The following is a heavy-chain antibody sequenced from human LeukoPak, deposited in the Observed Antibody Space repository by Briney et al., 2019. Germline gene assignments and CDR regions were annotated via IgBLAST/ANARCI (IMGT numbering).Heavy chain of an antibody. J-gene: IGHJ5*02. CDR3: ARGTQKGGANFDP. D-gene: IGHD3-16*01. CDR2: INPNSGGT. Sequence: ASVKVSCKASGYTFTGYYMHWVRQAPGQGLEWMGWINPNSGGTNYAQKFQGRVTMTRDTSISTAYMELSRLRSDDTAVYYCARGTQKGGANFDPWGQGTLVTVSS. V-gene: IGHV1-2*02. CDR1: GYTFTGYY.